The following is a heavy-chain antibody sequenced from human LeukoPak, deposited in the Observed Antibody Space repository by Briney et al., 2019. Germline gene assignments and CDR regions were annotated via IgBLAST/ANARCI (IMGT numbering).Heavy chain of an antibody. V-gene: IGHV1-8*03. CDR3: ARGVSRRSGYTLDY. D-gene: IGHD3-3*01. CDR1: GYTFTSYD. Sequence: ASVKVSCKASGYTFTSYDINWVRQATGQGLEWMGWMNPNSGNTGYAQKFQGRVTITRNTSISTAYMELSSLRSEDTAVYYCARGVSRRSGYTLDYWGQGTLVTVSS. CDR2: MNPNSGNT. J-gene: IGHJ4*02.